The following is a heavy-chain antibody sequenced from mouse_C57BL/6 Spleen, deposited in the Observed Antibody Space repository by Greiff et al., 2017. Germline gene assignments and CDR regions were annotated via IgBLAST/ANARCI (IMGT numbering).Heavy chain of an antibody. V-gene: IGHV2-2*01. CDR3: ARSGWDRDYAMDY. CDR2: IWSGGST. J-gene: IGHJ4*01. Sequence: VMLVESGPGLVQPSQSLSITCTVSGFSLTSYGVHWVRQSPGKGLEWLGVIWSGGSTDYNAAFISRLSISKDNSKSQVFFKMNSLQADDTAIYYCARSGWDRDYAMDYGGQGTSVTVSS. D-gene: IGHD3-3*01. CDR1: GFSLTSYG.